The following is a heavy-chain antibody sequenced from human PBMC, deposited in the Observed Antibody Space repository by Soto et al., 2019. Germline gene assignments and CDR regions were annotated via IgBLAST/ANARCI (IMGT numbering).Heavy chain of an antibody. D-gene: IGHD4-4*01. CDR1: WFTFSSFE. CDR2: IGTSGKTI. V-gene: IGHV3-48*03. CDR3: ARDPAIYSGKFDYGLAV. Sequence: LRISCPAAWFTFSSFEVNCVRQTPGKVLEWVSYIGTSGKTIYYADSVRGRFTISRDNAKNSLYLQMNSLRAEDTAVYFCARDPAIYSGKFDYGLAVWGRGTTVPGSS. J-gene: IGHJ6*04.